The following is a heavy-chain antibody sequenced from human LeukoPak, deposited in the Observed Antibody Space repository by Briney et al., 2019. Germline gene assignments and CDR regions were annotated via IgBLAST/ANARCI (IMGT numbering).Heavy chain of an antibody. J-gene: IGHJ2*01. CDR2: IWYDGSNK. CDR3: ARDRAMVLGKEWYFDF. CDR1: GFTFSNYG. Sequence: PGGSLRLSCATSGFTFSNYGMHWVRQAPGKGLEWVTLIWYDGSNKWYADSVKGRFTISRDSAKKTVYLQMNSLRAEDTAVYFCARDRAMVLGKEWYFDFWGRGTLVTVSS. V-gene: IGHV3-33*01. D-gene: IGHD5-18*01.